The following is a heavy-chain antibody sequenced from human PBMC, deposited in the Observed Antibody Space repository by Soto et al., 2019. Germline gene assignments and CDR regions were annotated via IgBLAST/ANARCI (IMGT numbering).Heavy chain of an antibody. CDR1: GFTFTYYW. D-gene: IGHD4-4*01. V-gene: IGHV3-74*01. Sequence: GGSRRLSCAASGFTFTYYWTHWGRQAPGKGLVWVSRINSDGSRTSYADSVTGRFTISRDNAKNTLYLQMNSLRVEDTALYYCARETYRGFYFDYWGQGTLVTVSS. CDR3: ARETYRGFYFDY. J-gene: IGHJ4*02. CDR2: INSDGSRT.